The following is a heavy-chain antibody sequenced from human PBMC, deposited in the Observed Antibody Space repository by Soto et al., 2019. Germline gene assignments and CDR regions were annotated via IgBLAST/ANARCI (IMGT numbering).Heavy chain of an antibody. CDR1: GFIFGNFG. CDR2: ISGSGFKK. CDR3: AKNQGVELVPLATVDWFDP. D-gene: IGHD1-26*01. Sequence: GGSLRLSCAASGFIFGNFGMSWVRQAPGKGLEWISSISGSGFKKYYADSVKGRFTISRDNSKSTVYLELNNLSAEDTAVYHCAKNQGVELVPLATVDWFDPWGQGSVVTVSS. V-gene: IGHV3-23*01. J-gene: IGHJ5*02.